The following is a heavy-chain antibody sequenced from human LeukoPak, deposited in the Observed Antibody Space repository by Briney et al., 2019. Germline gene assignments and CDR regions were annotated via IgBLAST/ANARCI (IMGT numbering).Heavy chain of an antibody. J-gene: IGHJ4*02. CDR1: GFTVSSNY. V-gene: IGHV3-66*01. Sequence: GGSLRLSCAASGFTVSSNYISWVRQAPGKGLEWVSVIYSGGSTYYADSVKGRFTISRDNSKNTLYLQMNSLRAEDTAVYYCARGVVVPAAFDYWGQGTLVTVSS. D-gene: IGHD2-2*01. CDR3: ARGVVVPAAFDY. CDR2: IYSGGST.